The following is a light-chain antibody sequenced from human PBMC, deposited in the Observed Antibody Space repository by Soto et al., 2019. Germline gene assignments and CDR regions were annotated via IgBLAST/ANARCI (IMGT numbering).Light chain of an antibody. CDR1: QSVSSAY. Sequence: EIVLTQSPGTLSLSPGEGATLFCRASQSVSSAYLAWYQQKPGQAPRLLIYGASSRAADIPDRFSGSGSGTDFTLTISRLEPEDFAVYYCQQYGGSITFGQGTRLEIE. CDR2: GAS. J-gene: IGKJ5*01. CDR3: QQYGGSIT. V-gene: IGKV3-20*01.